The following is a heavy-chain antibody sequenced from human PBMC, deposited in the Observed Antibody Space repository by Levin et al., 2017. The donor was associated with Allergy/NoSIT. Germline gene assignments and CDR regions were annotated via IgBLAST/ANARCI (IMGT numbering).Heavy chain of an antibody. CDR3: AKDYRPFYYGSGIYTSNYYYYGMDV. Sequence: GGSLRLSCAASGGFTFNDYAMHWVRQAPGKGLEWVSGISWDSGIIGYADSVKGRFTISRDNAKSSLYLQMNSLGPEDTALYYCAKDYRPFYYGSGIYTSNYYYYGMDVWGQGTTVTVSS. V-gene: IGHV3-9*01. J-gene: IGHJ6*02. CDR1: GGFTFNDYA. CDR2: ISWDSGII. D-gene: IGHD3-10*01.